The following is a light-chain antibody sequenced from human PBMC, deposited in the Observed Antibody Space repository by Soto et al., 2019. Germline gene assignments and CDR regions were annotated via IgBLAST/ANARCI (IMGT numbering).Light chain of an antibody. CDR2: DAS. V-gene: IGKV3-11*01. CDR1: QSVSSY. CDR3: QQRSNWPPLT. J-gene: IGKJ4*01. Sequence: EIVLTQSPATLSLSPGERATLSCRASQSVSSYLAWYQQKPGQAPRLLIYDASNRATGIPARFSGSGSGTDFTLTLGSLEPEDFAVYYCQQRSNWPPLTFGGGTKVEIK.